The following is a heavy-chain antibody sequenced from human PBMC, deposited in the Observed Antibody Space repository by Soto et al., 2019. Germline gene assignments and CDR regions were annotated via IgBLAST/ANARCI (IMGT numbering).Heavy chain of an antibody. D-gene: IGHD7-27*01. CDR3: ARTVMPVGNLPAFDH. J-gene: IGHJ4*02. CDR1: GGSVSSPKYF. V-gene: IGHV4-61*01. CDR2: IYNNGKT. Sequence: QMQLQESGPGLVKPSETLSLACTVSGGSVSSPKYFWSWIRQPPGKGLEWVAYIYNNGKTNYNPSLKSRATISVDTAKNQCSLKLTSVTGAVSAVYFCARTVMPVGNLPAFDHWGQGVLVTVSS.